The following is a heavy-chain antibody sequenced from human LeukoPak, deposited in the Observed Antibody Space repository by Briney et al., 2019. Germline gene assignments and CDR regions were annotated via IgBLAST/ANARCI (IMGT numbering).Heavy chain of an antibody. Sequence: GGSQRLSCAASGFSFSTYAMSWVRQAPGKGLEWVSGISGSGVDTHYADSVKGRFRISRDNSKNTLYLQLNSLRAEDTAVNYCASGTYRLGDYWGLGTLVTVSS. V-gene: IGHV3-23*01. D-gene: IGHD3-10*01. CDR3: ASGTYRLGDY. J-gene: IGHJ4*02. CDR1: GFSFSTYA. CDR2: ISGSGVDT.